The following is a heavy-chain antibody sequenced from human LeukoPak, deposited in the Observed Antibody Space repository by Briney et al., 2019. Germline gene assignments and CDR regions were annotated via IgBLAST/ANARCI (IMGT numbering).Heavy chain of an antibody. D-gene: IGHD1-26*01. J-gene: IGHJ4*02. Sequence: SETLSLTCAVYGGSFSGYYWSWTRQPPGKGLEWIGEINHSGSTNYNPSLKSRVTISVDTSKNQFSLKLSSVTAADTAVYYCASFSGSYAGGTYRYFDYWGQGTLVTVSS. CDR1: GGSFSGYY. CDR3: ASFSGSYAGGTYRYFDY. CDR2: INHSGST. V-gene: IGHV4-34*01.